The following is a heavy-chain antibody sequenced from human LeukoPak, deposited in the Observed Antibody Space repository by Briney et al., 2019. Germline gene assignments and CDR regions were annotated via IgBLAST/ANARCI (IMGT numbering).Heavy chain of an antibody. J-gene: IGHJ4*02. CDR1: GGSSSGYY. CDR3: ARTAGYSSAAFDY. Sequence: SETLSLTCAVYGGSSSGYYWSWIRQPPGKGLEWIGYIYYSGSTNYNPSLKSRVTISVDTSKNQFSLKLSSVTAADTAVYYCARTAGYSSAAFDYWGQGTLVTVSS. V-gene: IGHV4-59*01. D-gene: IGHD6-19*01. CDR2: IYYSGST.